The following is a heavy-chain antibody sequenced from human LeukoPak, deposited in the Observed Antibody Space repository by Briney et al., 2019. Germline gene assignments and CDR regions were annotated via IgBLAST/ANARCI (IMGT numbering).Heavy chain of an antibody. V-gene: IGHV3-43*01. CDR1: GFTFDRYT. Sequence: PGGSLRLSCATSGFTFDRYTIHWVRHAPGKGLEWVSLAGWAGGTTYYSDSVRGRFTISRDSGKNSVYLQMNSLTTDDTAFYFCAKELNTMFFDYWGQGALVTVSS. J-gene: IGHJ4*02. CDR2: AGWAGGTT. CDR3: AKELNTMFFDY. D-gene: IGHD3-10*02.